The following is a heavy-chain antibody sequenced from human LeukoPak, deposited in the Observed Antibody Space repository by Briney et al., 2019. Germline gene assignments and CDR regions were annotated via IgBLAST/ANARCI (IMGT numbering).Heavy chain of an antibody. J-gene: IGHJ6*02. V-gene: IGHV1-24*01. CDR2: FDPEDGET. D-gene: IGHD3-22*01. CDR1: GYTLTELS. CDR3: ATDSDYDSSGYRGFYYYYGMDV. Sequence: ASVKVSCKVSGYTLTELSMHWVRQAPGKGLEWMGGFDPEDGETIYAQKFQGRVTMTEDTSTDTAYMELSSLRSEDTAVYHCATDSDYDSSGYRGFYYYYGMDVWGQGTTVTVSS.